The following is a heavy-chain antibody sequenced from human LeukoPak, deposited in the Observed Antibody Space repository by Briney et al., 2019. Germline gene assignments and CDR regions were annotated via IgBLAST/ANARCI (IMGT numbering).Heavy chain of an antibody. CDR3: ARVTSSSWYSWFDP. CDR1: GGSISSSNW. Sequence: KASETLSLTCAVSGGSISSSNWWSWVRQPPGKGLEWIGEIYHSGSTNYNPSLKSRVTISVDKSKNQFSLKLSSVTAADTAVYYCARVTSSSWYSWFDPWGQGTLVTVSS. D-gene: IGHD6-13*01. CDR2: IYHSGST. J-gene: IGHJ5*02. V-gene: IGHV4-4*02.